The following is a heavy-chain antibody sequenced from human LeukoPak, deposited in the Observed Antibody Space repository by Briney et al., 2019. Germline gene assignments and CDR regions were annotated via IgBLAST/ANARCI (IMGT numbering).Heavy chain of an antibody. V-gene: IGHV1-69*04. J-gene: IGHJ5*02. CDR1: GGTFSSYA. Sequence: ASVKVSCKASGGTFSSYAISWVRQAPGQGLEWMGRIIPILGIANYAQKFQGRVTITADKSTSTAYMELSSLRSEDTAVYYCARDLITIFGAGRNNWFDPWGQGTLVTVSS. CDR2: IIPILGIA. CDR3: ARDLITIFGAGRNNWFDP. D-gene: IGHD3-3*01.